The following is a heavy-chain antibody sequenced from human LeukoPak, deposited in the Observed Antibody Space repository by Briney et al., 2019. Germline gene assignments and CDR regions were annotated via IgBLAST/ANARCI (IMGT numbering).Heavy chain of an antibody. CDR3: AGQGAGRRGFFAFDY. J-gene: IGHJ4*01. CDR2: IREDGGHT. D-gene: IGHD3-22*01. Sequence: GGSLRLSCAASGFTFSSYGMHWVRQAPGKGLEWVANIREDGGHTNYVDSVKGRFTISRDNAKNSLYLHMNSLTAEDTAVYYCAGQGAGRRGFFAFDYWGHGTLVTVSS. V-gene: IGHV3-7*01. CDR1: GFTFSSYG.